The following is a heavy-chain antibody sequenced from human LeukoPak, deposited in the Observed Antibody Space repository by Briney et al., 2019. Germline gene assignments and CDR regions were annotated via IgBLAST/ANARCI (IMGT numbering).Heavy chain of an antibody. CDR2: GYFRGNT. V-gene: IGHV4-31*03. Sequence: PSETQSLTCTVSGGSISSGAYYWSWIRQVPGKGLEWIGYGYFRGNTFYNPSLKGRVTISVDTSNNHFSLQLNSVTAADTAVYYCARELLHYDSSGYLYYFDYWGQGTLVTVSS. D-gene: IGHD3-22*01. CDR3: ARELLHYDSSGYLYYFDY. J-gene: IGHJ4*02. CDR1: GGSISSGAYY.